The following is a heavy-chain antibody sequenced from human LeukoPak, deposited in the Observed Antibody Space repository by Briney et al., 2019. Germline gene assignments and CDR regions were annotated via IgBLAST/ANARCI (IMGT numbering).Heavy chain of an antibody. J-gene: IGHJ4*02. CDR1: GGSISSSSYY. CDR3: ARDYYDSLDY. Sequence: TSETLSLTCTVSGGSISSSSYYWGWIRQPPGKGLEWIGSIYYSGSTYYNPSLKSRVTISVDTSKNQFSLKLSSVTAADTAVYYCARDYYDSLDYWGQGTLVTVSS. CDR2: IYYSGST. D-gene: IGHD3-22*01. V-gene: IGHV4-39*07.